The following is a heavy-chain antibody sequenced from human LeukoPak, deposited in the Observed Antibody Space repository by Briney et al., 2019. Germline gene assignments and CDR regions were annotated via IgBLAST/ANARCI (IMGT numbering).Heavy chain of an antibody. D-gene: IGHD4-23*01. CDR1: GGSISSYY. V-gene: IGHV4-59*01. Sequence: SETLSLTCTVSGGSISSYYWSWIRQPPGKGLEWIGYIYYSGSTNYNPSLKSRVTISVDTSKNQFSLKLSSVTAADTAVYYCARGSNGGNSEASRAFDIWGQGTMVTVSS. CDR3: ARGSNGGNSEASRAFDI. CDR2: IYYSGST. J-gene: IGHJ3*02.